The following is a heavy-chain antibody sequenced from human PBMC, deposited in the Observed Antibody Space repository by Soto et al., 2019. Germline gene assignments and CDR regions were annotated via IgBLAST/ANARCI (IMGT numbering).Heavy chain of an antibody. CDR2: ISGSGGST. CDR1: GFTFSTYA. Sequence: EVQLLESGGGSVQPGGSLRLSCAASGFTFSTYAMSWVRQAPGKGLEWVSAISGSGGSTYYTDSVKGRFTISRDNSKNTLYLQMDSLRAEDTAVYYCAVRKTGSYFDYWGQGTLVTVSS. CDR3: AVRKTGSYFDY. D-gene: IGHD1-26*01. J-gene: IGHJ4*02. V-gene: IGHV3-23*01.